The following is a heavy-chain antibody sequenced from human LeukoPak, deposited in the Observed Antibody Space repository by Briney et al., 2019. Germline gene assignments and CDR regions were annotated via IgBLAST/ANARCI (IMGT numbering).Heavy chain of an antibody. CDR2: INHSGST. D-gene: IGHD3-10*01. CDR3: ARDRAMVRGVIKRDY. Sequence: AETLSLTCAVYAGPFSGYYWSWIRQPPGKGLEWFGEINHSGSTNYNPSLKSRVTISVDTSKNQFSLKLSPVTAADTAVYYCARDRAMVRGVIKRDYWGQGTLVTVSS. V-gene: IGHV4-34*01. CDR1: AGPFSGYY. J-gene: IGHJ4*02.